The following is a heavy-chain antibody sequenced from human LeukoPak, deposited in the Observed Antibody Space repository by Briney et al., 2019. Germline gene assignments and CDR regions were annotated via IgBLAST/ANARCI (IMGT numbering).Heavy chain of an antibody. CDR2: ISSTSSYV. D-gene: IGHD6-19*01. V-gene: IGHV3-21*01. CDR3: ARDYSSGWYYFDY. Sequence: GGSLRLSCAASGFTFSSYSLNWVRQAPGKGLEWVSSISSTSSYVYYSDSVKGRFTISRDNAKNSLYLQMRSLRAEDTAVYYCARDYSSGWYYFDYWGQGTLVTVSS. CDR1: GFTFSSYS. J-gene: IGHJ4*02.